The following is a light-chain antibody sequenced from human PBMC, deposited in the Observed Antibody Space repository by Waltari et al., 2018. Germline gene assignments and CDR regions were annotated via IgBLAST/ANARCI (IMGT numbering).Light chain of an antibody. CDR2: KNN. CDR3: AAWDDNLTGPL. J-gene: IGLJ3*02. Sequence: SVLTQPPSASGTPGQTVTIPCSGSRSNIGGHFADWYQQLPGMAPQPLIYKNNQRPSGVPDRFSGSKSGPSASLAISGLRSDDEAEYYCAAWDDNLTGPLFGGGTKVTVL. CDR1: RSNIGGHF. V-gene: IGLV1-47*01.